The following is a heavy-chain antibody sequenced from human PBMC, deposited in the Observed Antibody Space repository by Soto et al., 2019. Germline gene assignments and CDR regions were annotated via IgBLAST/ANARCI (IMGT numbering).Heavy chain of an antibody. V-gene: IGHV4-4*07. J-gene: IGHJ4*02. CDR2: FYTSGST. Sequence: SETLSLTCTVCGGSISSYYWSWIRLPAGKGQEWIGRFYTSGSTNYNPSRKSRVTMSVDTSKNQFSLKLSSVTAAATAVYYCARDQGIDCNDIAHFDYWGQGTLVTVSS. CDR1: GGSISSYY. D-gene: IGHD1-1*01. CDR3: ARDQGIDCNDIAHFDY.